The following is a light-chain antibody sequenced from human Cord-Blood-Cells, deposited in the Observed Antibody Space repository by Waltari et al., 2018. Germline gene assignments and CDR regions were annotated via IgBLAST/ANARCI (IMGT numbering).Light chain of an antibody. CDR1: QSMSSW. Sequence: DIQMNQSPSTLSASVGDRVTITCRASQSMSSWLAWYQLKPRKAPKLLIYKASSLESGVPSRFSGSGSGTEFTLTISSLQPDDFATYYCQQYNSYSPTFGQGTKVEIK. V-gene: IGKV1-5*03. CDR2: KAS. J-gene: IGKJ1*01. CDR3: QQYNSYSPT.